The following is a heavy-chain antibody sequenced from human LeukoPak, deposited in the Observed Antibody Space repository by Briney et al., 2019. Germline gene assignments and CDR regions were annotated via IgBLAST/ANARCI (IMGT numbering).Heavy chain of an antibody. J-gene: IGHJ4*02. D-gene: IGHD1-26*01. CDR3: AGSPLGATFGI. Sequence: GGSLRLSCAASGFTFSSYSMNWVRQAPGKGLEWVSSISSSGSYIYYADSVKGRFTISRDNAKNSLYLQMNSLRAEDTAVYYCAGSPLGATFGIWGQGTLVTVSS. CDR2: ISSSGSYI. CDR1: GFTFSSYS. V-gene: IGHV3-21*01.